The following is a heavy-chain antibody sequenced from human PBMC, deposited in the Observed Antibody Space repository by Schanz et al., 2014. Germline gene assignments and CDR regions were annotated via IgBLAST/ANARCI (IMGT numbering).Heavy chain of an antibody. V-gene: IGHV3-33*01. CDR3: ARDSGPYYDKSMDV. CDR2: IWSDGSGK. CDR1: GFSLNTYG. J-gene: IGHJ6*02. Sequence: AQLMESGGGVVQPGTSLILSCSVSGFSLNTYGIHWFRQPAGKGLEWVAVIWSDGSGKYYADSVKGRFTISRDSPKNTLYLQMNSLRAEDTALYYCARDSGPYYDKSMDVWGQGTTVAVSS. D-gene: IGHD3-9*01.